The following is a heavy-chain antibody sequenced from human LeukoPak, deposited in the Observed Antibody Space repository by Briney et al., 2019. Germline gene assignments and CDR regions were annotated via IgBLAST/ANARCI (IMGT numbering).Heavy chain of an antibody. CDR1: GASISSYY. CDR3: ARHGSPSSLSFFDI. Sequence: SETLSLTCTVSGASISSYYWSWIRQPPGKGLEWIGYIYTGETTNFNPALRCRVTKSIDTSKNQVSLRLSSVTAADTALYYCARHGSPSSLSFFDIWGQGMLVIVSS. CDR2: IYTGETT. V-gene: IGHV4-4*09. J-gene: IGHJ4*02. D-gene: IGHD2-2*01.